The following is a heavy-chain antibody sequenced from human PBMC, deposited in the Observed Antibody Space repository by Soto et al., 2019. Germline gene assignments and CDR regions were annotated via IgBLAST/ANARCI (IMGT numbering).Heavy chain of an antibody. D-gene: IGHD3-3*01. V-gene: IGHV3-9*01. Sequence: PGGSLRLSCAASGFTFDDYAMHWVRQAPGKGLEWVSGISWNSGSIGYADSVKGRFTISRDNAKNSLYLQMNSLRAEDTALYYCAKDIGRITIFPDAFDIWGQGTMVTVSS. CDR1: GFTFDDYA. CDR2: ISWNSGSI. CDR3: AKDIGRITIFPDAFDI. J-gene: IGHJ3*02.